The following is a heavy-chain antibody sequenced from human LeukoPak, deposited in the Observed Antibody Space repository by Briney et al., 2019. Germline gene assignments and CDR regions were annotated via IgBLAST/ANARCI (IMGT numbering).Heavy chain of an antibody. CDR1: GYTFTSYD. CDR2: MNPNSGNT. Sequence: ASVKVSCKASGYTFTSYDINWVRQATGQGLEWMGWMNPNSGNTGYAQKFQGRVTMTRNTSISTAYMELNSLRAEDTAVYYCAKVEGGWTAAGPNFDYWGQGTLVTVSS. J-gene: IGHJ4*02. D-gene: IGHD6-13*01. CDR3: AKVEGGWTAAGPNFDY. V-gene: IGHV1-8*01.